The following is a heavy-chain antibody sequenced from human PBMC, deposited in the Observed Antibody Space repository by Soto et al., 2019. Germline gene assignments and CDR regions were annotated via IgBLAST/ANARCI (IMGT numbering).Heavy chain of an antibody. V-gene: IGHV3-30-3*01. Sequence: QVQLVESGGGVVQPGRSLRLSCAASGFTFSSYAMHWVRQAPGKGLEWVAVISYDGSNKYYADSVKGRFTISRDNSKNPLYLQMNSLRAEDTAVYYCARDLWPALGPYGMDVWGQGTTVTVSS. CDR3: ARDLWPALGPYGMDV. CDR2: ISYDGSNK. D-gene: IGHD5-18*01. CDR1: GFTFSSYA. J-gene: IGHJ6*02.